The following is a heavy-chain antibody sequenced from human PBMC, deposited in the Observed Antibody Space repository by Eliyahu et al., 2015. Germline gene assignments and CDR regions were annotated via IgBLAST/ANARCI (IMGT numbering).Heavy chain of an antibody. CDR1: GFTFSSYG. J-gene: IGHJ4*02. D-gene: IGHD3-3*01. V-gene: IGHV3-30*18. CDR3: AKDTDFWSGGSTFDY. Sequence: QVQLVESGGGVVQPGRSLRLSCAASGFTFSSYGMXWVRXAPGKGLEWVAVISYDGSNKYYADSVKGRFTISRDNSKNTLYLQMNSLRAEDTAVYYCAKDTDFWSGGSTFDYWGQGTLVTVSS. CDR2: ISYDGSNK.